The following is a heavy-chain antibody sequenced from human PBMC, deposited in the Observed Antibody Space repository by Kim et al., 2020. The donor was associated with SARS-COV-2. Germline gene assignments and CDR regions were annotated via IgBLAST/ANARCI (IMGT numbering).Heavy chain of an antibody. Sequence: AQKFQGWVTMTRDTSISTAYMELSRLRSDDTAVYYCAREGNSSSWYHFDYWGQGTLVTVSS. V-gene: IGHV1-2*04. D-gene: IGHD6-13*01. CDR3: AREGNSSSWYHFDY. J-gene: IGHJ4*02.